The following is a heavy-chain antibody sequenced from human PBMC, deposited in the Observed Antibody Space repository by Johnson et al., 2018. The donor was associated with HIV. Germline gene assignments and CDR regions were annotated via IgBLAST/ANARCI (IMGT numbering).Heavy chain of an antibody. V-gene: IGHV3-64*01. CDR2: ISTTGGST. CDR3: AREGRGSSSGAFDI. J-gene: IGHJ3*02. D-gene: IGHD6-6*01. Sequence: VQLVESGGGLVQPGGSLRLSCAASGFTFSNYAMHWVRQAPGKGLDYISGISTTGGSTYYANSVKGRFTISRDNAKNTLYLQLGSLRAEAMAGYYCAREGRGSSSGAFDIWGQGTMVTVS. CDR1: GFTFSNYA.